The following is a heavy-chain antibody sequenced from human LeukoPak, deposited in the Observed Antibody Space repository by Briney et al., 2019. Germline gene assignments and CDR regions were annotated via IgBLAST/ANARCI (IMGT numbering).Heavy chain of an antibody. V-gene: IGHV3-33*01. CDR2: IWFDGSNK. D-gene: IGHD6-6*01. J-gene: IGHJ4*02. CDR1: GFPFSGYA. Sequence: GGSLRLSCAASGFPFSGYAMHWVRQAPGKGLEWVAFIWFDGSNKHYADSVKGRFTISRDNSEDTLYLQMNSLRAEDTAVYYCAREYSSSSGRSFDYWGRGTLVTVSS. CDR3: AREYSSSSGRSFDY.